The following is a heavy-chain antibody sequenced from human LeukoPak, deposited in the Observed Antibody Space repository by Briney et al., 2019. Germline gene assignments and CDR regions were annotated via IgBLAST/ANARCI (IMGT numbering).Heavy chain of an antibody. D-gene: IGHD1-1*01. CDR2: ISGSGGST. CDR1: GFTFSNYW. V-gene: IGHV3-23*01. CDR3: AKDALERRAYYFDY. J-gene: IGHJ4*02. Sequence: GGSLRLSCAASGFTFSNYWMTWVRQAPGKGLEWVSGISGSGGSTYYADSAKGRFTISRDNSENTLYLQMNSLRAEDTAIYYCAKDALERRAYYFDYWGQGTLVTVSS.